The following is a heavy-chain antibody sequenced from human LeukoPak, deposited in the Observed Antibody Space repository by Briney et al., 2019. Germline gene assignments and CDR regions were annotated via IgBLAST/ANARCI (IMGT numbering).Heavy chain of an antibody. V-gene: IGHV1-69*04. CDR1: GGTFSSYV. Sequence: GASVKVSCKASGGTFSSYVISWVRQAPGQGLEWMGRIIPILGKANYAQKFQGRVTITADKSTSTAYMELSSLRSKDTAVYYCARDVGGYYGSGSYYQGDYWGQGTLVTVSS. J-gene: IGHJ4*02. D-gene: IGHD3-10*01. CDR3: ARDVGGYYGSGSYYQGDY. CDR2: IIPILGKA.